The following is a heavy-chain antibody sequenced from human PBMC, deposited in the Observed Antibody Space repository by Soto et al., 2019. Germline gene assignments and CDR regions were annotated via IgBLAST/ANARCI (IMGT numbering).Heavy chain of an antibody. D-gene: IGHD3-10*01. CDR1: GFTFSTYW. V-gene: IGHV3-7*01. Sequence: EVQLVESGGGLVQPGGSLRLSCGASGFTFSTYWMSWVRQAPGKGLEWVANIKQDGSEKYYVDSVKGRFIISRDNTKNSLYLQMDSLGAEDTAVYFCASGLWTFQHWGQGTLVTVSS. CDR3: ASGLWTFQH. CDR2: IKQDGSEK. J-gene: IGHJ1*01.